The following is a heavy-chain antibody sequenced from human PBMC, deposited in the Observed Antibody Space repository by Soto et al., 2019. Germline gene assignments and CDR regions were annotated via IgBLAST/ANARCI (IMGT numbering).Heavy chain of an antibody. D-gene: IGHD3-10*01. Sequence: PGGSLRLSCAASGFTFSSYGMHWVRQAPGKGLEWVAVTSYDGSNKYYADSVKGRFTISRDNSKNTLYLQMNSLRAEDTAVYYCAKNSGAGTDYWGQGTLVTVSS. CDR3: AKNSGAGTDY. CDR2: TSYDGSNK. J-gene: IGHJ4*02. V-gene: IGHV3-30*18. CDR1: GFTFSSYG.